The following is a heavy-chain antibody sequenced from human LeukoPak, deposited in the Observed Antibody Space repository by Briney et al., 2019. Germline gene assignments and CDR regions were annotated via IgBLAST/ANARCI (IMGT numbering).Heavy chain of an antibody. Sequence: PSETLSLTCTVSGGSISSYYWSWIRQPAGKGLEWIGRIYTSGGTNYNPSLKSRVTISVDTSKNQFSLRLNSVTAADTAVYYCARARYYYYNYMDVWGKGTTVTVSS. CDR2: IYTSGGT. J-gene: IGHJ6*03. CDR3: ARARYYYYNYMDV. CDR1: GGSISSYY. V-gene: IGHV4-4*07.